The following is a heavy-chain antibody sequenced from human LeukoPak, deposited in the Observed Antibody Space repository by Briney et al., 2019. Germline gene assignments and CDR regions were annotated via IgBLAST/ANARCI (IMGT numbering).Heavy chain of an antibody. CDR2: IYTSGST. CDR1: GGSISSGGYY. D-gene: IGHD2-2*01. CDR3: ARGTYCSSTSCYPRAFDI. J-gene: IGHJ3*02. Sequence: SETLSLTCTVSGGSISSGGYYWSWIRQPAGKGLEWIVRIYTSGSTNYNPSLKSRVTISVDTSKNQFSLKLSSVTAADTAVYYCARGTYCSSTSCYPRAFDIWGQGTMVTVSS. V-gene: IGHV4-61*02.